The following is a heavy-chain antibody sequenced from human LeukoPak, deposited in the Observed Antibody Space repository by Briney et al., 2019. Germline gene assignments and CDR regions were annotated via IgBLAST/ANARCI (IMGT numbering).Heavy chain of an antibody. CDR3: AKDAANHNWFDP. Sequence: AGGSLRLSCAASGFTFTDSAMHWVRQASGKGLEWVGRIRSKANSYATAYTASVKGRFTISRDDSKNTLYLQMNSLRAEDTAVYYCAKDAANHNWFDPWGQGTLVTVSS. V-gene: IGHV3-73*01. D-gene: IGHD5-24*01. J-gene: IGHJ5*02. CDR1: GFTFTDSA. CDR2: IRSKANSYAT.